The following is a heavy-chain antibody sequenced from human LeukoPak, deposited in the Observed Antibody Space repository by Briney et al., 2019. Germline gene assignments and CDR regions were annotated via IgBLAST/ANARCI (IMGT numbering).Heavy chain of an antibody. CDR1: GFTFSSYS. CDR3: AREESSSWYYFDY. J-gene: IGHJ4*02. Sequence: GGSLRLSCAASGFTFSSYSMNWVRQAPGKGLGWVSSISSSSSYIYYADSVKGRFTISRDNAKNSLYLQMNSLRAEDTAVYYCAREESSSWYYFDYWGQGTLVTVSS. V-gene: IGHV3-21*01. CDR2: ISSSSSYI. D-gene: IGHD6-13*01.